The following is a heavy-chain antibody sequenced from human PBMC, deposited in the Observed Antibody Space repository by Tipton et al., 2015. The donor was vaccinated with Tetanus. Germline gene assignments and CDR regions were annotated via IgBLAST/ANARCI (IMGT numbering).Heavy chain of an antibody. V-gene: IGHV4-34*01. Sequence: TLSLTCAVYGGSFSGYYWSWIRQPPGKGLEWIGEINHSGSTNYNPSLKSRVTLSVDTSKNQFSLKLSSVTAADTAVYYCARNTVAGTVTFDYWGQGTLITVSS. D-gene: IGHD6-19*01. J-gene: IGHJ4*02. CDR1: GGSFSGYY. CDR2: INHSGST. CDR3: ARNTVAGTVTFDY.